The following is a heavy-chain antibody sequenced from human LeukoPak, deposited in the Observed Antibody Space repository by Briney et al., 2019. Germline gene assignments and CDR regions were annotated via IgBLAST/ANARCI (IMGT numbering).Heavy chain of an antibody. CDR3: AKDVLIVGAFFDP. J-gene: IGHJ5*02. Sequence: HAGGSLRLSCAASGFTFSSYAMSWVRQAPGKGLEWVSAISGSGGSTYYADSVKGRFTISRDNSKNTLYLQMNSLRAEDTAVYYCAKDVLIVGAFFDPWGQGTLVTVSS. V-gene: IGHV3-23*01. D-gene: IGHD1-26*01. CDR1: GFTFSSYA. CDR2: ISGSGGST.